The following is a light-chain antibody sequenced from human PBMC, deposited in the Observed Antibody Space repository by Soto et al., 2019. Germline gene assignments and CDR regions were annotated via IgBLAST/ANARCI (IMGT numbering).Light chain of an antibody. CDR1: SSNIGAGHD. CDR2: GNS. CDR3: QSYDSSLSGSNV. V-gene: IGLV1-40*01. J-gene: IGLJ1*01. Sequence: QAVVTQPPSVSGAPGQSVTISCTGSSSNIGAGHDVHWYQQFPGTAPKVLIYGNSNRPSGVPDRFSGSKSGTSASLAITALQAEDEADYYCQSYDSSLSGSNVFGTGTKLTVL.